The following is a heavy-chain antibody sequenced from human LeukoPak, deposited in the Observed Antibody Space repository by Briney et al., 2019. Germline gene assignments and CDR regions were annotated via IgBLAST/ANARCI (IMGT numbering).Heavy chain of an antibody. Sequence: SRTLSLTCAISGDSVSSKTATWNWIRQSPSRGLEWLGRTYFRSKWYYDYAMSVKGRVSISPDTSKNHFSLHLDSVTPEDTAVYYCARDHWYDILSFDYWGQGTVVTVSS. D-gene: IGHD1-14*01. CDR3: ARDHWYDILSFDY. V-gene: IGHV6-1*01. CDR1: GDSVSSKTAT. J-gene: IGHJ4*02. CDR2: TYFRSKWYY.